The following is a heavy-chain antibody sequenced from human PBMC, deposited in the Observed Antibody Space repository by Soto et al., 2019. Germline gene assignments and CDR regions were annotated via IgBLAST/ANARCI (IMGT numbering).Heavy chain of an antibody. CDR2: IMPIIGTA. Sequence: QVQLVQSGAEVQKPGSSVKVSCKASGGTFSSHVFTWVRQAPGQGLEWTGGIMPIIGTANYAQKFQGRVTITADETTSTAYMELSSLVSEDTAVYYCARVLAFRDGNISHLDYWGQGTLVTVSS. CDR3: ARVLAFRDGNISHLDY. V-gene: IGHV1-69*01. J-gene: IGHJ4*02. D-gene: IGHD3-3*02. CDR1: GGTFSSHV.